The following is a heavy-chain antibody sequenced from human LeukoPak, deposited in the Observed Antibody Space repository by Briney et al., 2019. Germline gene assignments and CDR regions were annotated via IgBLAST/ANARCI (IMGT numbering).Heavy chain of an antibody. CDR3: ARGDILKDAFDI. V-gene: IGHV1-8*01. D-gene: IGHD3-9*01. CDR1: GYTFTSYD. CDR2: MNPNSGNT. J-gene: IGHJ3*02. Sequence: ASVKVSCKASGYTFTSYDINWVRQATGQGLEWMGWMNPNSGNTGYAQKFQGRVTMTRNTSISTAYMELSSLRSKDTAVYYCARGDILKDAFDIWGQGTMVTVSS.